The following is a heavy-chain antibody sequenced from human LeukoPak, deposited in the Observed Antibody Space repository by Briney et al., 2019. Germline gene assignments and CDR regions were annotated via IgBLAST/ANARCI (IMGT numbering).Heavy chain of an antibody. D-gene: IGHD3-9*01. CDR1: GFTFSTYG. J-gene: IGHJ4*02. Sequence: QTGGSLRLSCAASGFTFSTYGMSWVRQAPGKGLEWVSAISGSAISTYYADSVKGRFTISRDSSKNTLYLQMNSLRAEDTAVYYCARVRYYLDYWGQGTLVTVSS. CDR2: ISGSAIST. V-gene: IGHV3-23*01. CDR3: ARVRYYLDY.